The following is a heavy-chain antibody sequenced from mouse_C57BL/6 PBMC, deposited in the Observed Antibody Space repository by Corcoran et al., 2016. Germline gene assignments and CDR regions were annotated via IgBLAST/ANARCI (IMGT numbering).Heavy chain of an antibody. V-gene: IGHV3-6*01. CDR3: ASRPYDYDGGWFAY. Sequence: DVQLQESGPGLVNPSQSLSLPCSVTGYSITRGYYWNWIRQFPGNKLEWMGYISYDGSNNYNPSLKNRISITRDTSKNQFFLKLNSVTTEDTATYYCASRPYDYDGGWFAYWGQGTLVTVSA. CDR2: ISYDGSN. CDR1: GYSITRGYY. D-gene: IGHD2-4*01. J-gene: IGHJ3*01.